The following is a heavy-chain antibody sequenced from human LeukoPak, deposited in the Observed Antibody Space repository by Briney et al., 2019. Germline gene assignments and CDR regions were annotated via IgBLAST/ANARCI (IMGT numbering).Heavy chain of an antibody. CDR3: ARGGLGSWTFDS. V-gene: IGHV3-48*04. CDR2: ISTSGSAI. CDR1: GFTFSSYS. Sequence: GGSLRLSCAASGFTFSSYSMNWVRQAPGKGLEWISYISTSGSAIYYAGSVKGRFSISRDNAKYSLYLQVNSLRAEDTAVYYCARGGLGSWTFDSWGQGTLVSVSS. D-gene: IGHD1-26*01. J-gene: IGHJ4*02.